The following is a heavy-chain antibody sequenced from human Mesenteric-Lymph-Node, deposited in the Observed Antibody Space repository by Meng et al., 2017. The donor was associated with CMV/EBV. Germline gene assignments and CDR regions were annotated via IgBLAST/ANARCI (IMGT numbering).Heavy chain of an antibody. Sequence: AGSGVTISGYGMNWVRQAPGKGLEWVSAISGSGGSTYYADSVKDRFTISRDNSKNTLYLQMNSLRAKDTAVYYCETDSGSQTVYFDYWGQGTLVTVSS. D-gene: IGHD3-10*01. V-gene: IGHV3-23*01. CDR1: GVTISGYG. CDR2: ISGSGGST. J-gene: IGHJ4*02. CDR3: ETDSGSQTVYFDY.